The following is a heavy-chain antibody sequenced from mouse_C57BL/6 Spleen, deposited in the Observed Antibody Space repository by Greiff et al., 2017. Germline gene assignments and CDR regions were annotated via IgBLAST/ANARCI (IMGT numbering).Heavy chain of an antibody. CDR3: ARYGNCIDY. Sequence: QVQLQQPGAELVMPGASVKLSCKASGYTFTSYWMHWVKQRPGQGLEWIGEIDPSDSSTNYNQKFKGKSTLTVAKSSSTAYMQPSSLASEDSAVYYCARYGNCIDYWGQGTTLTVSS. CDR1: GYTFTSYW. D-gene: IGHD2-1*01. CDR2: IDPSDSST. V-gene: IGHV1-69*01. J-gene: IGHJ2*01.